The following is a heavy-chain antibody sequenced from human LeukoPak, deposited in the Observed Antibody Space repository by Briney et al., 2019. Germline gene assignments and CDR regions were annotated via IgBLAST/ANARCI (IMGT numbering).Heavy chain of an antibody. CDR2: ISYDGSNK. CDR1: GFIFSSYA. J-gene: IGHJ6*03. Sequence: GGSLRLSCAASGFIFSSYAMHWVRRAPGKGLEWVALISYDGSNKYYADSVKGRFTVSRDNSKNTLYLQMNSMRAEDTAVYYCARRGSSGVGHYYYYYMDVWGKGTTVTISS. V-gene: IGHV3-30*14. D-gene: IGHD6-25*01. CDR3: ARRGSSGVGHYYYYYMDV.